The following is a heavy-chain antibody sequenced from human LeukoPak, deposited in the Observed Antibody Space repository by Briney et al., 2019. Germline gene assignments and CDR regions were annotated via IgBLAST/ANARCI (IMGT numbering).Heavy chain of an antibody. CDR1: GGSFSGYY. CDR2: INHSGST. Sequence: PSETLSLTCAVYGGSFSGYYWSWIRQPPGKGLEWIGEINHSGSTNYNPSLKSRVTISVDTSKNQFSLKLSSVTAADTAVYYCARGNGAARLYYYYGMDVWGQGTTVTVSS. V-gene: IGHV4-34*01. CDR3: ARGNGAARLYYYYGMDV. J-gene: IGHJ6*02. D-gene: IGHD6-13*01.